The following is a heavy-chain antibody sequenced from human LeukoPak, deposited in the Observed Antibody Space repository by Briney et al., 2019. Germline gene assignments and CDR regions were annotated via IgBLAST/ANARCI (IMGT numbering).Heavy chain of an antibody. Sequence: GGSLRLFCAACGFSYRNYWMLGVPQAPGKARVWVSHINSDRSSTTYADSVKGRFTISRDNAKNKLYLQMSSLRAADTAVYYCARDSVEFYNWFDLWGQGTLVTVSS. CDR2: INSDRSST. J-gene: IGHJ5*02. CDR3: ARDSVEFYNWFDL. CDR1: GFSYRNYW. V-gene: IGHV3-74*01. D-gene: IGHD5/OR15-5a*01.